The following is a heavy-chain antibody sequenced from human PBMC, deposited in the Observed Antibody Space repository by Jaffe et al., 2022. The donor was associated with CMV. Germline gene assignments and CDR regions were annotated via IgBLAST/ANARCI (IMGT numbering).Heavy chain of an antibody. CDR1: GFTFSDHY. CDR3: ARGGVAAAYDY. D-gene: IGHD3-10*01. J-gene: IGHJ4*02. V-gene: IGHV3-72*01. Sequence: EVQLVESGGALVQPGGSLRLSCVGSGFTFSDHYMDWVRQAPGQGLEWVARIRNRANKYTTEYAASAKGRFTISRDDSKNSLYLQMNSLTIEDTAIYYCARGGVAAAYDYWGQGILVTVSS. CDR2: IRNRANKYTT.